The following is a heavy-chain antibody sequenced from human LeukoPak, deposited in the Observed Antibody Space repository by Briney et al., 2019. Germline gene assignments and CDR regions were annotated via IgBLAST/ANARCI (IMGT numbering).Heavy chain of an antibody. CDR2: ISGSGGST. CDR3: AKAGGSSRSEYYFDY. Sequence: GGSLRLSCAASGLTFSSYAMSWVRQAPGKGLEWVSAISGSGGSTYYADSVRGRFTISRDNSKNTLYLQMNSLRAEDTAVYYCAKAGGSSRSEYYFDYWGQGTLVTVSS. J-gene: IGHJ4*02. CDR1: GLTFSSYA. D-gene: IGHD1-26*01. V-gene: IGHV3-23*01.